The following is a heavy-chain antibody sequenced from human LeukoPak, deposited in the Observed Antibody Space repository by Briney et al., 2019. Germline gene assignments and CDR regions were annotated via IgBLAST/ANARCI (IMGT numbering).Heavy chain of an antibody. Sequence: ASETLSLTCAVYGGSFSGYYWSWIRQPPGKGLEWIGEINHSGSTNYNPSLKSRVTISVDTSKNQFSLKLSSVTAADTAVYYCARGQGRVPRGSGSYRVFDYWGQGTLVTVSS. J-gene: IGHJ4*02. V-gene: IGHV4-34*01. CDR3: ARGQGRVPRGSGSYRVFDY. CDR1: GGSFSGYY. CDR2: INHSGST. D-gene: IGHD3-10*01.